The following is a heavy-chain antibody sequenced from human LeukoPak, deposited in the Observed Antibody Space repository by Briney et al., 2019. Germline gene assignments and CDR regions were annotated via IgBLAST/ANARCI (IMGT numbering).Heavy chain of an antibody. CDR3: ARDQMVFNY. CDR1: GFTFSGSA. V-gene: IGHV3-74*01. Sequence: GGSLRLSCAASGFTFSGSAMHWVRQASGKGLVWVSRINSDGSSTSYADSVKGRFTISRDNAKNTLYLQMNSLRAEDTAVYYCARDQMVFNYWGQGTLVTVSS. D-gene: IGHD2-8*01. CDR2: INSDGSST. J-gene: IGHJ4*02.